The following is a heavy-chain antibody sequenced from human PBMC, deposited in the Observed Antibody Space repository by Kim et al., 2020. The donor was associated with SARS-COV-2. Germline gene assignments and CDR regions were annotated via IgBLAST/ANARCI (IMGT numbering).Heavy chain of an antibody. V-gene: IGHV3-21*01. Sequence: GGSLRLSCAASGFTFSSYSMNWVRQAPGKGLEWVSSISSSSSYIYYADSVKGRFTISRDNAKNSLYLQMNSLRAEDTAVYYCALPESDGDYIFDYWGQGTLVTVSS. CDR3: ALPESDGDYIFDY. CDR1: GFTFSSYS. CDR2: ISSSSSYI. D-gene: IGHD4-17*01. J-gene: IGHJ4*02.